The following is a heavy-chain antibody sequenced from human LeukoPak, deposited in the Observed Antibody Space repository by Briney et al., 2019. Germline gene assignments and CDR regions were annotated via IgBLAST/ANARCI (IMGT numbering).Heavy chain of an antibody. CDR3: ARGPERTGVGTRYYYDMDV. CDR2: ISYDGSNK. D-gene: IGHD2-8*01. CDR1: GFTFSSYA. Sequence: GGSLRLSCAASGFTFSSYAMHWVRQAPGKGLEWVAVISYDGSNKYYADSVKGRFTISRDNSKNTLYLQMNSLRAEDTAVYYCARGPERTGVGTRYYYDMDVWGQGTTVTGSS. V-gene: IGHV3-30-3*01. J-gene: IGHJ6*02.